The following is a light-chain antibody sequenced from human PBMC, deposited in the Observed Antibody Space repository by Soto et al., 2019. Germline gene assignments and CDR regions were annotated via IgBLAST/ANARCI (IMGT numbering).Light chain of an antibody. Sequence: EIVLTQSPGSLSLSPGQRATLSCRASQSVDTTFFAWYQKKPGQDPRLLISGASKRATVIPGRFSGSGSGTDFTLVISRLEPEVFAVYYCQQYMSSVTFGQGTKVEIK. CDR2: GAS. V-gene: IGKV3-20*01. J-gene: IGKJ1*01. CDR3: QQYMSSVT. CDR1: QSVDTTF.